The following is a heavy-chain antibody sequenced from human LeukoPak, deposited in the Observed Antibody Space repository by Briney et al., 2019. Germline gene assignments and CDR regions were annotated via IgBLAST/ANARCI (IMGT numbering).Heavy chain of an antibody. Sequence: GGSLRLSCAASGFTFSDYYMSWIRQAPGKGLEWVSYISSSGSTIYYADSVKGRFTISRDNAKNSLYLQMNSLRAEDTAVYYCARGSSNIASRDNCFDPWGQGTLVTVSS. D-gene: IGHD6-6*01. V-gene: IGHV3-11*01. J-gene: IGHJ5*02. CDR3: ARGSSNIASRDNCFDP. CDR1: GFTFSDYY. CDR2: ISSSGSTI.